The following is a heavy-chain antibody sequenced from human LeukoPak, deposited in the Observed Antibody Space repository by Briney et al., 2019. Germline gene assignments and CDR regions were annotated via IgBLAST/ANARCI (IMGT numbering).Heavy chain of an antibody. CDR2: INHSGST. V-gene: IGHV4-34*01. Sequence: SETLSLTCAVYGGSFSGYYWSWIRQPPGKGLEWIGEINHSGSTNYNPSLKSRVTISVDTSKNQFSLKLSSVTAADTAVYYCARWLAAAGRDAFDIWGQGTMVTVSS. J-gene: IGHJ3*02. D-gene: IGHD6-13*01. CDR1: GGSFSGYY. CDR3: ARWLAAAGRDAFDI.